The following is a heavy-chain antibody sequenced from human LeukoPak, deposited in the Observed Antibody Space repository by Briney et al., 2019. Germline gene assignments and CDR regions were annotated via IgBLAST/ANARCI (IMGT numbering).Heavy chain of an antibody. J-gene: IGHJ1*01. D-gene: IGHD6-13*01. CDR1: GYTFTSYD. V-gene: IGHV1-8*01. Sequence: ASVKVSCKASGYTFTSYDINWVRQAPGQGLEWMGWMNPNSGNTGYAQKFQGRVTMTRNTSISTAYMELSSLRSEDTAVYYCARGSKKGIAAAGKPEYFQHWGQGTLVTVSS. CDR2: MNPNSGNT. CDR3: ARGSKKGIAAAGKPEYFQH.